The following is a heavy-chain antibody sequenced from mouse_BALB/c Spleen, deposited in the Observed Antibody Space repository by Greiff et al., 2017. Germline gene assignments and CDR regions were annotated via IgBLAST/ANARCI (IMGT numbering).Heavy chain of an antibody. CDR3: ARWADGNYVGYFDY. CDR1: GYTFTSYW. V-gene: IGHV1-69*02. Sequence: QVQLKQPGAELVKPGASVKLSCKASGYTFTSYWMHWVKQRPGQGLEWIGEIDPSDSYTNYNQKFKGKATLTVDKSSSTAYMQLSSLTSEDSAVYYCARWADGNYVGYFDYWGQGTTLTVSS. J-gene: IGHJ2*01. D-gene: IGHD2-1*01. CDR2: IDPSDSYT.